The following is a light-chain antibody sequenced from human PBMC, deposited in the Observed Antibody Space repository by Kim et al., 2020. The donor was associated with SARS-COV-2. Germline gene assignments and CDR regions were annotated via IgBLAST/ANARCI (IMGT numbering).Light chain of an antibody. J-gene: IGLJ1*01. CDR2: NNS. Sequence: RVTISCSGSGSNIGTNTVNWYQQLPGTAPKLLIYNNSQRPSGVPDRFSGSKSGTSASLAITGLQSEDEADYYCAAWDDSLTGLYVFGTGTKVTVL. V-gene: IGLV1-44*01. CDR1: GSNIGTNT. CDR3: AAWDDSLTGLYV.